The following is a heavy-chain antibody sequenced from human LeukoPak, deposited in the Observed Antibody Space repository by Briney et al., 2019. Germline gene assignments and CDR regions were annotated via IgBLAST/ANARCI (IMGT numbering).Heavy chain of an antibody. V-gene: IGHV5-51*01. Sequence: GESLKISRKGSGYNFTSYWNGWVRPKPGKGLEWMGIIAPGDSNPRYSPPFQGQVTISADKSITIAYLQWSSLKATDTAIYYCARHTRFLGNDYWGQGTLVTVSS. D-gene: IGHD3-3*01. CDR3: ARHTRFLGNDY. J-gene: IGHJ4*02. CDR2: IAPGDSNP. CDR1: GYNFTSYW.